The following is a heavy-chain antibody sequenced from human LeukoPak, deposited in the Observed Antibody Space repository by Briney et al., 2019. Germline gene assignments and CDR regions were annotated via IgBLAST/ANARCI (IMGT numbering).Heavy chain of an antibody. CDR3: ARGLAVLLWFGELLNGSWFDP. CDR2: IYYSGST. J-gene: IGHJ5*02. V-gene: IGHV4-30-4*01. CDR1: GGSISSGDYY. Sequence: SETLSLTCTVSGGSISSGDYYWSWIRQPPGKGLECIGYIYYSGSTYYNPSLKSRVTISVDTSKNQFSLKLSSVTAADTAVYYCARGLAVLLWFGELLNGSWFDPWGQGTLVTVSS. D-gene: IGHD3-10*01.